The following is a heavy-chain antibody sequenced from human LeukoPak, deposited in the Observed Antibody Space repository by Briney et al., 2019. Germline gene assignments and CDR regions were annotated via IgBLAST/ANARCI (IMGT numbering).Heavy chain of an antibody. Sequence: SETLSLTCAVYGGSFNGYYWNWIRQSPGKGLEWIGEINHSGSANYNPSLESRVTISVDTSKNQFSLKLSSVTAADTAVYYCARAATVTTFSDAFDIWGQGTMVTVSS. D-gene: IGHD4-17*01. CDR3: ARAATVTTFSDAFDI. CDR1: GGSFNGYY. V-gene: IGHV4-34*01. CDR2: INHSGSA. J-gene: IGHJ3*02.